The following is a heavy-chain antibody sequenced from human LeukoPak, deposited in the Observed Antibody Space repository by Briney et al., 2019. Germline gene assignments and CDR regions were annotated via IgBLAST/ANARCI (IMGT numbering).Heavy chain of an antibody. D-gene: IGHD2-2*01. CDR2: ISSSGSTI. CDR1: GFTFSDYY. V-gene: IGHV3-11*01. J-gene: IGHJ1*01. Sequence: GGSLRLSCAASGFTFSDYYMSWIRQAPGKGLERVSYISSSGSTIYYADSVKGRFTISRDNAKNSLYLQMNSLRAEDTAVYYCARDLGYCSSTSCPPGFWGQGTLVTVSS. CDR3: ARDLGYCSSTSCPPGF.